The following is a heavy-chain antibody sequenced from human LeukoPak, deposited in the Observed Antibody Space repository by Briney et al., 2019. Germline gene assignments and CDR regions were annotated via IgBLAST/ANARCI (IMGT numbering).Heavy chain of an antibody. CDR1: GFTFSSYA. Sequence: ASLRLSCAASGFTFSSYAMSWVRQAPGKGLEWVSAISGSGGSTYYADSVKGRFTISRDNSKNTLYLQMNSLRAEDTAVYYCAGTVRGVINYYGMDVWGQGTTVTVSS. J-gene: IGHJ6*02. D-gene: IGHD3-10*01. CDR3: AGTVRGVINYYGMDV. V-gene: IGHV3-23*01. CDR2: ISGSGGST.